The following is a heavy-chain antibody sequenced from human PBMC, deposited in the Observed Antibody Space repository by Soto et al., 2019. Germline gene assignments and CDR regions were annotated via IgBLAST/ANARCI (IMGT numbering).Heavy chain of an antibody. V-gene: IGHV1-2*04. Sequence: ASVKVSCKASGYTFTGYYMHWVRQAPGQGLEWMGWINPNSGGTNYAQKFQGWVTMTRDTSISTAYMQPSRLRSDDTAVYYCARDSSVYDWPYYYYYMDVWGKGTTVTVSS. J-gene: IGHJ6*03. CDR3: ARDSSVYDWPYYYYYMDV. CDR2: INPNSGGT. CDR1: GYTFTGYY. D-gene: IGHD5-12*01.